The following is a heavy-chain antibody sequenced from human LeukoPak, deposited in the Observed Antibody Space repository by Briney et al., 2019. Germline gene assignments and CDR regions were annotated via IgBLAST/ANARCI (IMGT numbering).Heavy chain of an antibody. J-gene: IGHJ4*02. Sequence: PGGSLRLSRAASGFTFSSYWMSWVRQAPGKGLEWVANIKQDGSEKYYVDSVKGRFTISRDNAKNSLYLQMNSLRAEDTAVYYCARVRREQIRYYDILTHPSYWGQGTLVTVSS. CDR3: ARVRREQIRYYDILTHPSY. CDR1: GFTFSSYW. D-gene: IGHD3-9*01. V-gene: IGHV3-7*01. CDR2: IKQDGSEK.